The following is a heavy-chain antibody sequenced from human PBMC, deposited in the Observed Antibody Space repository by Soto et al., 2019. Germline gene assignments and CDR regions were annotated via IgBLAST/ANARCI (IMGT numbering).Heavy chain of an antibody. CDR1: GFTFSTYA. Sequence: EVQLLESGGGLVQPGGSLTLSCAASGFTFSTYAMAWARQAPGEGLEWVSAISSSGGETYYADSVKGRFTISRDNSKNTRYLQMNTLISEDTAIYYCSKYRADSSSPCDYWGQGILVTVST. CDR2: ISSSGGET. J-gene: IGHJ4*02. CDR3: SKYRADSSSPCDY. V-gene: IGHV3-23*01. D-gene: IGHD6-13*01.